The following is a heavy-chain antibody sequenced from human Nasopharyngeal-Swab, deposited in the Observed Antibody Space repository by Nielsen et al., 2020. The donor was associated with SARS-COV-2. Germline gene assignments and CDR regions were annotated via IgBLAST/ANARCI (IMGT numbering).Heavy chain of an antibody. J-gene: IGHJ4*02. CDR1: GFTFSRYW. V-gene: IGHV3-74*01. CDR3: ANDMTGREDK. Sequence: GESLKISCAASGFTFSRYWMHWVRHAPGKGLVWVSRINEHGSYTSHADSVKGRFTISRDNAKNTLYLQMNGLRVEDTAVYYCANDMTGREDKWGQGTLVTVSS. D-gene: IGHD3-9*01. CDR2: INEHGSYT.